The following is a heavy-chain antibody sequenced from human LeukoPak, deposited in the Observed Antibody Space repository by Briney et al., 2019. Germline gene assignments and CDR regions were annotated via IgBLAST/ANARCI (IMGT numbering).Heavy chain of an antibody. CDR1: GGSLSGYY. CDR3: ARGLIAARRPFDY. V-gene: IGHV4-34*01. D-gene: IGHD6-6*01. Sequence: SETLSLTCAVYGGSLSGYYWSWIRQPPGKGLEWIGEINHSGSTNYNPSLKSRVTISVDTSKNQFSLKLSSVTAADTAVYYCARGLIAARRPFDYWGQGTLVTVSS. CDR2: INHSGST. J-gene: IGHJ4*02.